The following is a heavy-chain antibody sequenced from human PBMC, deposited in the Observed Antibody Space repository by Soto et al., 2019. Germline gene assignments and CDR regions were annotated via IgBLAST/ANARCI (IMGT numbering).Heavy chain of an antibody. CDR3: ARDGVSSTEYTCNYGTDFDY. CDR2: ISYDGNNK. Sequence: QVQLVESGGGVVQPGRSLRLSCAASGFTYSTYPMHWVRQAPGKGLEWVAVISYDGNNKFYADSVKGRFTISRDSTKQTLYLLRNSLRPDATAMYYCARDGVSSTEYTCNYGTDFDYWGQGALVTVSS. CDR1: GFTYSTYP. D-gene: IGHD1-7*01. V-gene: IGHV3-30-3*01. J-gene: IGHJ4*02.